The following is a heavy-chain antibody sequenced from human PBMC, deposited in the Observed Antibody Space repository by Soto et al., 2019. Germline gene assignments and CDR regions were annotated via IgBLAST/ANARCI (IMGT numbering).Heavy chain of an antibody. CDR2: ISYDGSNK. V-gene: IGHV3-30*03. Sequence: GGSLRLSCAASGFTFSSYGMHWVRQAPGKGLEWVAVISYDGSNKYYADSVKGRFTISRDNSKNTLYLQMNSLRAEDTAVYYCATQPYGYFAYWGQGTLVTVSS. CDR3: ATQPYGYFAY. J-gene: IGHJ4*02. CDR1: GFTFSSYG. D-gene: IGHD4-17*01.